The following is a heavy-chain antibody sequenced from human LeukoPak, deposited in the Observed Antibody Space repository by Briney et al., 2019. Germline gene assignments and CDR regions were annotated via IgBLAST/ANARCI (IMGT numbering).Heavy chain of an antibody. CDR1: GYSISNGYY. Sequence: SETLSLTCAVSGYSISNGYYWGWIRQPPGRGLEWIGSIYYSGSTYYNPSLRSRVTISMDTSKNQFSLRLNSVTAADTALYYCARRIVVVPAAIRNGDAFDIWGQGTMVTVSS. V-gene: IGHV4-38-2*01. D-gene: IGHD2-2*01. CDR3: ARRIVVVPAAIRNGDAFDI. J-gene: IGHJ3*02. CDR2: IYYSGST.